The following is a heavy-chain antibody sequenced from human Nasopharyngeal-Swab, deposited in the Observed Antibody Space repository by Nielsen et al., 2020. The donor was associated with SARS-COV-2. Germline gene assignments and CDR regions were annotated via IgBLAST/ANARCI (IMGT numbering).Heavy chain of an antibody. V-gene: IGHV3-15*01. CDR3: TTEAVTTVKGAFDY. CDR1: GFTFSNAW. J-gene: IGHJ4*02. Sequence: GESLKISCAASGFTFSNAWMSWVRQAPGKGLEWVGRIKSKTDGGTTDYAAPVKGRFTISRDDSKNTPYLQMNSLKTEDTAVYYCTTEAVTTVKGAFDYWGQGTLVTVSS. D-gene: IGHD4-17*01. CDR2: IKSKTDGGTT.